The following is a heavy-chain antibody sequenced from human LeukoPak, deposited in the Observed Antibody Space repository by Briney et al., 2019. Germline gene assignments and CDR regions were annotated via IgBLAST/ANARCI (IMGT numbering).Heavy chain of an antibody. J-gene: IGHJ4*02. D-gene: IGHD3-16*01. V-gene: IGHV3-48*03. Sequence: SGGSLRLSCAASGFTFSSYEMNWVRQAPGKGLEWVSYISSSSSTIYYADSVKGRFTISRDNAKNTLYLQMNSLRVEDTAVYYCVCLGLGGLSLDWGQGTLVTVSS. CDR1: GFTFSSYE. CDR2: ISSSSSTI. CDR3: VCLGLGGLSLD.